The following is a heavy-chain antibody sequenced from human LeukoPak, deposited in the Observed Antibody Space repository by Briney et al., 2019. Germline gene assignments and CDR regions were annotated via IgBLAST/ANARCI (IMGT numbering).Heavy chain of an antibody. CDR2: ISGSGGST. Sequence: GGSLRLSCAASGFTVSSNYMSWVRQAPGKGLEWVSAISGSGGSTYYADSVKGRFTISRDNSKNTLYLQMNSLRAEDTAVYYCAKVVRLNHLLIQYYYYGMDVWGQGTTVTVSS. V-gene: IGHV3-23*01. D-gene: IGHD2-2*01. CDR1: GFTVSSNY. CDR3: AKVVRLNHLLIQYYYYGMDV. J-gene: IGHJ6*02.